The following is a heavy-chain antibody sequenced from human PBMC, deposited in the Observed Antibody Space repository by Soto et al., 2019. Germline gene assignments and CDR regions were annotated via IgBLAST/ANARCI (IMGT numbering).Heavy chain of an antibody. CDR2: ISGSGGST. D-gene: IGHD3-16*02. Sequence: GGSLRLSCAASGFTFSSYAMSWVRQAPGKGLEWVSAISGSGGSTYYADSVKGRFTISRDNSKNTLYLQMNSLRAEDTAVYYCAKGYDYIWGSYRYPSEIAEYFQHWGQGTLVTVSS. CDR3: AKGYDYIWGSYRYPSEIAEYFQH. J-gene: IGHJ1*01. V-gene: IGHV3-23*01. CDR1: GFTFSSYA.